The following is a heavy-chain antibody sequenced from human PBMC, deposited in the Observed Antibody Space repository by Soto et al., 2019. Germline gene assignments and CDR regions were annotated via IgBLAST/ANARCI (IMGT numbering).Heavy chain of an antibody. J-gene: IGHJ6*02. Sequence: GGSLRLSCAASGFTFSSYGMHWVRQAPGKGLEWVAVIWYDGSNKYYADSVKGRFTISRDNSKNTLYLQMNSLRAEDTAVYYCARVSIAVAGAPPHYGMDVWGQGTTVTVSS. CDR3: ARVSIAVAGAPPHYGMDV. CDR2: IWYDGSNK. CDR1: GFTFSSYG. V-gene: IGHV3-33*01. D-gene: IGHD6-19*01.